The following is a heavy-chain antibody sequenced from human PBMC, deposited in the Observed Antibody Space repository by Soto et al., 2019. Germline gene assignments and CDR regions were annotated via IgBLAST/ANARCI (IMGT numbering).Heavy chain of an antibody. D-gene: IGHD2-15*01. J-gene: IGHJ4*02. CDR1: GGSVSSGSYY. CDR2: IYYSGST. V-gene: IGHV4-61*01. Sequence: SETLSLTCTVSGGSVSSGSYYWSWIRQPPGKGLEWIGYIYYSGSTNYNPSLKSRVTISVDTSKNQFSLKLSSVTAADTAVYYCASGYCSGGSCLDYWGQGTLVTVS. CDR3: ASGYCSGGSCLDY.